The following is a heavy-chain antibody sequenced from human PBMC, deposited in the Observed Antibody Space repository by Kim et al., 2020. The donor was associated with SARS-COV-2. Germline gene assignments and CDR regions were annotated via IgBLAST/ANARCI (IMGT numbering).Heavy chain of an antibody. CDR1: GFTFGSYA. V-gene: IGHV3-23*01. D-gene: IGHD2-21*01. CDR3: VKKVQPPGGDNFFDP. Sequence: GGSLRLSCAASGFTFGSYAMNWVRQAPGKGLEWVSSITSGGVNTYYADSVKGRFTIFRDNSQSTLYLQMSSLRAEDTAIYYCVKKVQPPGGDNFFDPWGQGTLVTVSS. CDR2: ITSGGVNT. J-gene: IGHJ5*02.